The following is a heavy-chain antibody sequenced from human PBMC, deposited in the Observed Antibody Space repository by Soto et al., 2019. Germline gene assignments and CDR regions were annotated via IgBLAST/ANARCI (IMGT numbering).Heavy chain of an antibody. CDR1: GGTFSSYT. CDR2: IIPILDIA. V-gene: IGHV1-69*02. J-gene: IGHJ3*02. Sequence: QVQLVQSGAEVKKPGSSVKVSCKASGGTFSSYTISWVRQAPGQVLEWMGRIIPILDIANYAQKFQGRVTITADKSSSTAYMELSSLRSEETAVDYCAGVRVGATSGFDIWGQGTEVTVSS. D-gene: IGHD1-26*01. CDR3: AGVRVGATSGFDI.